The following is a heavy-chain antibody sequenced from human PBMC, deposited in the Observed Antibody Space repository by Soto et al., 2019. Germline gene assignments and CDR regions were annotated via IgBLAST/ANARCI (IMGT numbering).Heavy chain of an antibody. Sequence: SETLSLTCTVSGGSVSSGAYYWTWIRQRPGKGLEWIGYIYYSGSTYYSPSLKSRLSISLDTSKNQFSLRLSSVTAADTAMYYCARARLRAVYAFDIWGQGTMVTVS. J-gene: IGHJ3*02. CDR1: GGSVSSGAYY. CDR3: ARARLRAVYAFDI. D-gene: IGHD5-12*01. V-gene: IGHV4-31*03. CDR2: IYYSGST.